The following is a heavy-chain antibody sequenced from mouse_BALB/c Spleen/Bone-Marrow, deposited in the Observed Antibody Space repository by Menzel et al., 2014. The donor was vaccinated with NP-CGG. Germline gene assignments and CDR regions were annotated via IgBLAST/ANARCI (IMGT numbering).Heavy chain of an antibody. CDR3: ARWGISWFAD. Sequence: QVQLQQSGAELMKPGASVKISCKATGYTFSSYWIEWVKQRPGHGLEWIGEILPGSGSTNYNEKFKGKATFTADTSSNSAYMQLSSLTSEDSGVCYCARWGISWFADWGQGTLVTVSA. J-gene: IGHJ3*01. V-gene: IGHV1-9*01. CDR2: ILPGSGST. CDR1: GYTFSSYW.